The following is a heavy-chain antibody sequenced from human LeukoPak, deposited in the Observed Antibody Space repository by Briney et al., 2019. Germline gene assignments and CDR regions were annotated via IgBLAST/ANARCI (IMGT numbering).Heavy chain of an antibody. J-gene: IGHJ4*02. CDR3: ARIGGGGYDFDGSSWFFDY. Sequence: GGSLRLSCAASGFSFSSYWMSWVRHTPGKGLEWVANIKQDGSEKYYVDSVKGRFTISKDNAKNSLYLQMNSLRVEDTAVYYCARIGGGGYDFDGSSWFFDYWGQGTLVTVSS. V-gene: IGHV3-7*01. CDR1: GFSFSSYW. CDR2: IKQDGSEK. D-gene: IGHD5-12*01.